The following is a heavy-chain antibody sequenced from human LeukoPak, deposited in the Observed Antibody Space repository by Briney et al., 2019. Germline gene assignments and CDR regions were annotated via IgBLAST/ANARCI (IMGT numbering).Heavy chain of an antibody. CDR3: ASVLGYCSGGSCYPPRY. CDR1: GYTFTGYY. D-gene: IGHD2-15*01. CDR2: INPNSGGT. Sequence: ASVKVSCKASGYTFTGYYMHWVRQAPGQGLEWMGWINPNSGGTNYAQKFQGRVTMTRDTSISTAYMELSRLRSDDTAVSYCASVLGYCSGGSCYPPRYWGQGTLVTVSS. V-gene: IGHV1-2*02. J-gene: IGHJ4*02.